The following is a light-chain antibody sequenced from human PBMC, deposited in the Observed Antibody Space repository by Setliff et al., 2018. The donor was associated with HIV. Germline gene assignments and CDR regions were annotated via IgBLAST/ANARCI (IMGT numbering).Light chain of an antibody. CDR2: DVN. J-gene: IGLJ1*01. Sequence: QSALAQPASVSGSPGQSSTISCTGTSSDVGGYNYVSWYQHHPGKAPKLIIYDVNKRPSGVSHRFSGSKSGNTASLTISGLQTEDEADYFCASYRSPATYVFGIGTKVTVL. CDR3: ASYRSPATYV. V-gene: IGLV2-14*03. CDR1: SSDVGGYNY.